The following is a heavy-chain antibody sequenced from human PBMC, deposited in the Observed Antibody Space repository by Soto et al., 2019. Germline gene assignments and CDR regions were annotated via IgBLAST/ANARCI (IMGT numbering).Heavy chain of an antibody. D-gene: IGHD3-22*01. CDR2: IVVGSGNT. V-gene: IGHV1-58*01. CDR3: AAHPITYYYDSSGYFPLDY. CDR1: GFTFTSSA. J-gene: IGHJ4*02. Sequence: SVKVSCKASGFTFTSSAVQWVRQARGQRLEWIGWIVVGSGNTNYAQKFQERVTITRDMSTSTAYMELSSLRSEDTAVYYCAAHPITYYYDSSGYFPLDYWGQGTLVTVSS.